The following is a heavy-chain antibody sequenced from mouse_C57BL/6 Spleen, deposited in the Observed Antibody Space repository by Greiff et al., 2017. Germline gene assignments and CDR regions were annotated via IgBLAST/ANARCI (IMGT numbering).Heavy chain of an antibody. CDR3: ARHDGYYPYYAMDY. Sequence: VQVVESGPGLVAPSQSLSITCTVSGFSLTSYGVHWVRQPPGKGLEWLVVIWSDGSTTYNSALKSRLSISKDNSKSQVFLKMNSLQTDDTAMYYCARHDGYYPYYAMDYWGQGTSVTVSS. V-gene: IGHV2-6-1*01. CDR1: GFSLTSYG. D-gene: IGHD2-3*01. CDR2: IWSDGST. J-gene: IGHJ4*01.